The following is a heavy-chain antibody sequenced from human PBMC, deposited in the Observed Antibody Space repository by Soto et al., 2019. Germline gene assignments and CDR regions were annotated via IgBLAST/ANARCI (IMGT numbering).Heavy chain of an antibody. V-gene: IGHV3-30-3*01. D-gene: IGHD7-27*01. CDR3: ARASNWGARKATFDH. Sequence: QVQLVESGGGVVQPGRSLRLSCAASGFTFSSYAMHWVRQAPGKGLEWVAVISYDGSNKYYADSVKGRFTISRDNSKNTLYLQMNSLRAEDTAVYYCARASNWGARKATFDHWGQGTLVTVSS. CDR1: GFTFSSYA. J-gene: IGHJ4*02. CDR2: ISYDGSNK.